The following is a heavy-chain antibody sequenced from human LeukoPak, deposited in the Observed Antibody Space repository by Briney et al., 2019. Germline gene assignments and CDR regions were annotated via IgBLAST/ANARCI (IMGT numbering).Heavy chain of an antibody. CDR2: ISYDGSNK. J-gene: IGHJ6*03. Sequence: GGSLRLSCAASGFTFSNYAMHWVRQAPGKWLEWVAVISYDGSNKYHADSVKGRFTISRNNSKNTLYLQMNSLRAEDTAVYYCARSLATSYYYMDVWGKGTTVTVSS. D-gene: IGHD5-12*01. CDR3: ARSLATSYYYMDV. V-gene: IGHV3-30*04. CDR1: GFTFSNYA.